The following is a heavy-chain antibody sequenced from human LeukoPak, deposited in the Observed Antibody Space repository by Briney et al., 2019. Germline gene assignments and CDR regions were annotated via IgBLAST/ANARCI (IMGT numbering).Heavy chain of an antibody. D-gene: IGHD6-19*01. CDR3: AKDRVAVAGRGFDY. Sequence: PGGSLRLSCAASGFTFSSYWMHWVRQAPGKGLEWVSYISSSSSTIYYADSVKGRFTISRDNAKNSLYLQMNSLRAEDTAVYYCAKDRVAVAGRGFDYWGQGTLVTVSS. CDR2: ISSSSSTI. J-gene: IGHJ4*02. CDR1: GFTFSSYW. V-gene: IGHV3-48*04.